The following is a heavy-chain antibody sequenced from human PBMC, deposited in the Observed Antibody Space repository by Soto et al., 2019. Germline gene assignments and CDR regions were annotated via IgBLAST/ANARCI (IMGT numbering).Heavy chain of an antibody. CDR2: IIPSFGTA. CDR3: ARAFNYYASSGHHPYYFDY. V-gene: IGHV1-69*06. J-gene: IGHJ4*02. Sequence: PSVKVSCKASGGTFSSYAISWVRQDHGQGLEWMGGIIPSFGTANYSQQFQGRVPITADKSTSTVDMELSSLRSEDTAVYYCARAFNYYASSGHHPYYFDYWGQGILVTVSS. CDR1: GGTFSSYA. D-gene: IGHD3-22*01.